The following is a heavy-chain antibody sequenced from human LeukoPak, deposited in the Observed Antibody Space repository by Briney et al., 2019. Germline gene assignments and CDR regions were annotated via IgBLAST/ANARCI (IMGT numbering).Heavy chain of an antibody. J-gene: IGHJ4*01. V-gene: IGHV4-38-2*02. CDR2: IDHSGST. Sequence: SETLSLTCTVSGYSISSGYYWGWIRQPPGKGLEWTGSIDHSGSTYYNPSLKSRITISVDTSKNQFSLKLSSVTAADTAVYYCAKNPALAQAGMFDYWGQEPWSPSPQ. D-gene: IGHD3-10*01. CDR1: GYSISSGYY. CDR3: AKNPALAQAGMFDY.